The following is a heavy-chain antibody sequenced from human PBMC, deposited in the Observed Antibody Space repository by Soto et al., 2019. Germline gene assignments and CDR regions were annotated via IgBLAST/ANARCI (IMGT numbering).Heavy chain of an antibody. V-gene: IGHV4-39*01. Sequence: QLQLQESGPGLVKPSETLSLTCTVSGGSISTTITTAAGSAYWGWIRQPPGKGLEWIGSIHYSGNTYSNPSLKGRVTISVDTSQNQFSLKLSSVTAADTALYYCARHQGSGWYDYFDYWGQGSLVTVSS. CDR1: GGSISTTITTAAGSAY. CDR3: ARHQGSGWYDYFDY. J-gene: IGHJ4*02. CDR2: IHYSGNT. D-gene: IGHD6-19*01.